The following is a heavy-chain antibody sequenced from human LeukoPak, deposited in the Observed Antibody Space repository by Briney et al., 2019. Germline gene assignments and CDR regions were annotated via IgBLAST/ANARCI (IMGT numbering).Heavy chain of an antibody. V-gene: IGHV4-59*01. CDR2: LYYTGST. CDR1: GASISSYY. J-gene: IGHJ4*02. Sequence: PETLSLTCTVSGASISSYYWAWIRQPPGKGLEWIGYLYYTGSTNYNPSLKSRVTLSVDTSKNQFSLRLNFVTAADTAVYYCARVRSGVPAALWGQGTLVTVSS. D-gene: IGHD2-2*01. CDR3: ARVRSGVPAAL.